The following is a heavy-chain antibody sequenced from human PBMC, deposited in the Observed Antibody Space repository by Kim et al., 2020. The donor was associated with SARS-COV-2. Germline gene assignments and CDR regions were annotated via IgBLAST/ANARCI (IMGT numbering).Heavy chain of an antibody. D-gene: IGHD4-17*01. V-gene: IGHV3-30*04. CDR1: GFTFSSHA. CDR2: ISYDGSHK. J-gene: IGHJ4*02. CDR3: AREHYAEYYFDY. Sequence: GGSLRLSCAASGFTFSSHAMHWVRQAPGKGLEWVAVISYDGSHKYFADSVKGRFTISRDNSKNTLYLQMSSLRGEDTAVYYCAREHYAEYYFDYWGQGTLVTVSS.